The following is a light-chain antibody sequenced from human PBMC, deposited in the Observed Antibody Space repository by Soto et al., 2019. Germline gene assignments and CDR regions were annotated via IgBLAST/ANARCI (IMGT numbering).Light chain of an antibody. Sequence: EIVLTQSPGTLSLTPGERATLSCRASQSVSNRYLAWYQQKPGQAPRLVIYNASMRATGIPDRISGSGSGTDFTLTISRLEPEDSAFYYCHQYGRSPYTFGQGTKLEIK. V-gene: IGKV3-20*01. CDR3: HQYGRSPYT. CDR2: NAS. J-gene: IGKJ2*01. CDR1: QSVSNRY.